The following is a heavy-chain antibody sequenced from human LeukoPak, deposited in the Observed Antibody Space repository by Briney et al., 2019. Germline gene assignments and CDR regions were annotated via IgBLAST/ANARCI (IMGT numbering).Heavy chain of an antibody. Sequence: SDTLSLTCTVSGDSIGRYFWTWIRQTPGKRLEWIGRIYDNGRGKYNPSLKSRVSISLDKTSNKFSLNLTSVTAADTAVYFCARGSLSSTIYYYMDVWGKGTTVSVS. CDR3: ARGSLSSTIYYYMDV. V-gene: IGHV4-4*07. CDR2: IYDNGRG. J-gene: IGHJ6*03. D-gene: IGHD2/OR15-2a*01. CDR1: GDSIGRYF.